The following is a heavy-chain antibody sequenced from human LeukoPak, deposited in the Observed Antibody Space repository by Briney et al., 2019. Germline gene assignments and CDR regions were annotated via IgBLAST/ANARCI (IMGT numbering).Heavy chain of an antibody. Sequence: GESLKISCKGSGYSFASYWIGWVRQMPGKGLEWMGIIYPGDSDTRYSPSFEGQVSFSADKSISTAYLQWSSLEASDTAMYYCARRGTDFDYWGQGTLVTVSS. CDR3: ARRGTDFDY. J-gene: IGHJ4*02. CDR1: GYSFASYW. CDR2: IYPGDSDT. V-gene: IGHV5-51*01.